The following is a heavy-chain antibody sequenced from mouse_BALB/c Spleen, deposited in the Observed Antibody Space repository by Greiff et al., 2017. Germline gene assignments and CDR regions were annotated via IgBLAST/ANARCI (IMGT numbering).Heavy chain of an antibody. CDR3: AREFITTAYYAMDY. CDR1: GYTFTSYW. Sequence: VQLVESGAELAKPGASVKMSCKASGYTFTSYWMHWVKQRPGQGLEWIGYINPSTGYTEYNQKFKDKATLTADKSSSTAYMQLSSLTSEDSAVYYCAREFITTAYYAMDYWGQGTSVTVSS. V-gene: IGHV1-7*01. CDR2: INPSTGYT. J-gene: IGHJ4*01. D-gene: IGHD1-2*01.